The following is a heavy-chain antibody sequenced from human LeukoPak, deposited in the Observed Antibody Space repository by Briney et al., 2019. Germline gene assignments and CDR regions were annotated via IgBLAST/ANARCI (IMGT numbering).Heavy chain of an antibody. V-gene: IGHV1-2*02. CDR2: INPNSGGT. CDR1: GYTFSDYY. J-gene: IGHJ4*01. Sequence: AAVKVSCKASGYTFSDYYLHWVRQAPGQGLEWMGWINPNSGGTNFAQKFRGRVTMTRDTSITTAYMELTRLKSDDTAVYYCARGGVRTAASILGYWGQGTLVTVSS. CDR3: ARGGVRTAASILGY. D-gene: IGHD6-13*01.